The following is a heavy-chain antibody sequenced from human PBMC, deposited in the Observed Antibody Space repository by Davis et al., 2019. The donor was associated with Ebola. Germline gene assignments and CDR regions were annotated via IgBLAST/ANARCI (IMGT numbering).Heavy chain of an antibody. D-gene: IGHD6-19*01. CDR2: IGGGGGSI. Sequence: PGGSLRLSCAASGFTFSSSAMSWGRQAPGKGLEWVSSIGGGGGSIYYADSVKGRFTISRDNSKNTLYLQMNSLRAEDTAVYYCAKTWLEIMALDYWGQGTLVTVSS. CDR1: GFTFSSSA. J-gene: IGHJ4*02. CDR3: AKTWLEIMALDY. V-gene: IGHV3-23*01.